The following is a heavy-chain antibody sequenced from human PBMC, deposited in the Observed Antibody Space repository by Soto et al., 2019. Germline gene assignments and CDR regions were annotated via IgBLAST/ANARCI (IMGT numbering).Heavy chain of an antibody. Sequence: ASVKVSCKASGGTFSSYTISWVRQAPGQGLEWMGRIIPILGIANYAQKFQGRVTITADKSTSTAYMELSSLRSEDTAVYYCARGPPLGYYDSSGYYNWFDPWGQGTLVTVSS. CDR3: ARGPPLGYYDSSGYYNWFDP. CDR2: IIPILGIA. CDR1: GGTFSSYT. J-gene: IGHJ5*02. V-gene: IGHV1-69*02. D-gene: IGHD3-22*01.